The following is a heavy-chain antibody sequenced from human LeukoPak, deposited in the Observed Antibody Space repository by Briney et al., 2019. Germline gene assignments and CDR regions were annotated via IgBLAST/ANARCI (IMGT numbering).Heavy chain of an antibody. D-gene: IGHD6-19*01. J-gene: IGHJ4*02. V-gene: IGHV3-74*03. CDR2: INSDGSTT. CDR1: GFTFRSYW. Sequence: GGSLRLSCAASGFTFRSYWMHWVRQAPGKGLVWVSRINSDGSTTAYADSVKGRFTISRDNAENTLYLQMDSLRAEDTAVYYCTRDSGTGSAWYPFDYWGQGTLVTVSS. CDR3: TRDSGTGSAWYPFDY.